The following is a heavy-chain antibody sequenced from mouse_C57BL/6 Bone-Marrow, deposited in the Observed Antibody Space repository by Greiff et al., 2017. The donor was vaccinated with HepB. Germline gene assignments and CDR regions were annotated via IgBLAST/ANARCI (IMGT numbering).Heavy chain of an antibody. J-gene: IGHJ3*01. CDR1: GFTLSDYY. V-gene: IGHV5-12*01. CDR3: ASHRGLNY. CDR2: ISNGGGST. Sequence: EVKLMESGGGLVQPGGSLKLSCAASGFTLSDYYMYWVRQTPEKRLEWVAYISNGGGSTYYPDTVKGRFTISRDNAKNTLYLQMSRLKSEDTAMYYCASHRGLNYWGQGTLVTVSA. D-gene: IGHD3-3*01.